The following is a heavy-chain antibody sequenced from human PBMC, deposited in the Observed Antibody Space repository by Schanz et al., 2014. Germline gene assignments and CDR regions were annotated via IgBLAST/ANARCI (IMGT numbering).Heavy chain of an antibody. CDR1: GFSVGNKY. CDR3: ARNRGSGGQNWYFDL. CDR2: ISASGGDT. V-gene: IGHV3-11*03. J-gene: IGHJ2*01. Sequence: VQLLESGGGLVQPGGSLRLSCAASGFSVGNKYMNWVRQAPGKGLEWLSVISASGGDTYYADSVKGRFTISRDNTKNSLFLQLNSLRADDTAVYYCARNRGSGGQNWYFDLWGRGTLVTVSS. D-gene: IGHD1-26*01.